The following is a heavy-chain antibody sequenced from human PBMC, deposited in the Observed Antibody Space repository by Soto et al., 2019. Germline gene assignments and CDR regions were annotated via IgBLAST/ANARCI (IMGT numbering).Heavy chain of an antibody. V-gene: IGHV4-39*01. Sequence: QLQLQEAGPGLVKPSETLSLTCTVSGDSVTISDYYWGWIRQPPGKGLEWIGSIHYSGSTYYHPSLKIRVTISGDTSKKQFSLKLTSVTAADAAVYYCAAHDSGGYYAEYWGQGTLVTVSA. CDR3: AAHDSGGYYAEY. D-gene: IGHD3-22*01. J-gene: IGHJ4*02. CDR2: IHYSGST. CDR1: GDSVTISDYY.